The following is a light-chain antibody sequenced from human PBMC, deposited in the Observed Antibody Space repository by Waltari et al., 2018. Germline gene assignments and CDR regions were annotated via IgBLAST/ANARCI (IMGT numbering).Light chain of an antibody. CDR3: SSYASSSTLVV. CDR1: ISDVGGYDY. CDR2: DVT. J-gene: IGLJ2*01. V-gene: IGLV2-14*03. Sequence: QSALTQPASVSGSPGHSLTISCTGTISDVGGYDYVSWYQQHPDKAPKLMIYDVTNRPSGVSNRFSGSKSGNTASLTISGLQAEDEADYYCSSYASSSTLVVFGGGTKLTVL.